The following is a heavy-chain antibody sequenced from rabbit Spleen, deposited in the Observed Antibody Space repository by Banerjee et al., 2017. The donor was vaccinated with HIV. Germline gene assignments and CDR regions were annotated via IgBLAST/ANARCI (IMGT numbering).Heavy chain of an antibody. CDR1: GFSFSSSYW. Sequence: QSLEESGGGLVQPGASLTLTCTASGFSFSSSYWICWVRQAPGKGLEWIGCIGTSDSGTWYASWVNGRFTFSRSTSLNTVTLQMTSLTAADTATYFCARDAYRAYGYAPNLWGPGTLVTVS. CDR3: ARDAYRAYGYAPNL. J-gene: IGHJ4*01. CDR2: IGTSDSGT. D-gene: IGHD6-1*01. V-gene: IGHV1S43*01.